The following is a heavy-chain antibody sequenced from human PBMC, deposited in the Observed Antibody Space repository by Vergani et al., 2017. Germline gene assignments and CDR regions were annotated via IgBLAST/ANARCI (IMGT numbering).Heavy chain of an antibody. Sequence: QVQLQESGPGLVKPSETLSLTCAVSGYSISSGYYWGWIRQPPGKGLEWIGSIYHSGSTDYNPSLKSRVTISVDTSKNQFSLKLSSVTAADTAVYYCARDLSFKDSGSYPEYWFDPWGQGTLVTVSS. J-gene: IGHJ5*02. D-gene: IGHD1-26*01. CDR3: ARDLSFKDSGSYPEYWFDP. V-gene: IGHV4-38-2*02. CDR2: IYHSGST. CDR1: GYSISSGYY.